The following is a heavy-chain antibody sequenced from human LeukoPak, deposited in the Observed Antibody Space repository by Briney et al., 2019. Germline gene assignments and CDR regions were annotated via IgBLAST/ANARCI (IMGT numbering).Heavy chain of an antibody. D-gene: IGHD6-19*01. J-gene: IGHJ6*02. CDR2: INPSGGST. Sequence: ASVKVSCKASGYTFTSYYMHWVRQAPGQGLEWMGIINPSGGSTSYAQKFQGRVTMTRDTSTSTVYMELSSLRSEDTAVYYRARELRQWLVPTYYYYGMDVWGQGTTVTVSS. CDR1: GYTFTSYY. V-gene: IGHV1-46*01. CDR3: ARELRQWLVPTYYYYGMDV.